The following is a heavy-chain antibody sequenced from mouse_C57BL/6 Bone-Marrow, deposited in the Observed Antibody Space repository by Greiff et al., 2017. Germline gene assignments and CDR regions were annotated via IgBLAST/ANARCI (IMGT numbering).Heavy chain of an antibody. Sequence: QVQLQQSGAELARPGASVKLSCKASGYTFTSYGISWVKQRTGQGLEWIGEIYPRSGNTYYNEKFKGKATLTADKSSSTAYMELRSLTSEDAAVYFCARKLLRFAMDYWGQGTSVTGSS. D-gene: IGHD1-1*01. CDR3: ARKLLRFAMDY. J-gene: IGHJ4*01. V-gene: IGHV1-81*01. CDR2: IYPRSGNT. CDR1: GYTFTSYG.